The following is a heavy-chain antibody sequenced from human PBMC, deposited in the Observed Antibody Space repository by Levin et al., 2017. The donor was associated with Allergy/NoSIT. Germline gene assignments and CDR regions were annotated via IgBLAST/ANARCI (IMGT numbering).Heavy chain of an antibody. CDR3: ARGEKTYSFDSTGYYYHP. J-gene: IGHJ5*02. V-gene: IGHV4-34*01. CDR1: GGSFTHYY. D-gene: IGHD3-22*01. Sequence: SQTLSLTCAVYGGSFTHYYWTWIRQPPGKGLEWIAEIDYSGITNYSPSLKSRATIPVAFSKNQFSLRLTSVTAADTAMYYCARGEKTYSFDSTGYYYHPWGQGTLVTVSS. CDR2: IDYSGIT.